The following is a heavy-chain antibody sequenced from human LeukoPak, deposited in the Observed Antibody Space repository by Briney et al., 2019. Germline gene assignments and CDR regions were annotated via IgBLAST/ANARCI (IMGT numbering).Heavy chain of an antibody. V-gene: IGHV4-59*01. D-gene: IGHD4-17*01. CDR3: ARGPVHEGLPDY. CDR1: GGSISGYY. J-gene: IGHJ4*02. Sequence: SETLSLTCSVSGGSISGYYWSWIRQSPGKGLEWIGFIYKTGGTDYNPSLKSRVTISVDTSKNQFSLKLTSVTAADTAVYHCARGPVHEGLPDYWSEGTLVTVSS. CDR2: IYKTGGT.